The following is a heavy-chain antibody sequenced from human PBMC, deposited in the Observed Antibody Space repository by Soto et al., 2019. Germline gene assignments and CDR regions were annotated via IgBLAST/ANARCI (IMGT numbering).Heavy chain of an antibody. Sequence: QVQLVQSGAEVKKPGSSVKVSCTASGGTFSSYTISWVRQAPGQGLEWMGRIIPILGIANYAQKFQGRVTITADKSTSTAYMELSSLRSEDTAVYYCAVCSGGSCYDYWGQGTLVTVSS. V-gene: IGHV1-69*02. D-gene: IGHD2-15*01. CDR2: IIPILGIA. CDR1: GGTFSSYT. CDR3: AVCSGGSCYDY. J-gene: IGHJ4*02.